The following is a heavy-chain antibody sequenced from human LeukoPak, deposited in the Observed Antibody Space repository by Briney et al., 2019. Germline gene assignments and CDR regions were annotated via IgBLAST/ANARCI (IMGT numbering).Heavy chain of an antibody. D-gene: IGHD1-14*01. CDR1: GFTFSSYS. CDR3: ATEGPGNREYFQH. Sequence: PGGSLRLSCAASGFTFSSYSMNWVRQAPGKGLEWVSSISSSSSYIYYADSVKGRFTISRDNAKNSLYLQMNSLRAEDTAVYYCATEGPGNREYFQHWGQGTLVTVSS. CDR2: ISSSSSYI. V-gene: IGHV3-21*01. J-gene: IGHJ1*01.